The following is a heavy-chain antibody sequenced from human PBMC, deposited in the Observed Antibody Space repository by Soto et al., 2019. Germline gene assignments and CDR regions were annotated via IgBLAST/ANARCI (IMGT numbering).Heavy chain of an antibody. CDR1: GYTFTSYG. CDR3: ARELSGGSRMDV. V-gene: IGHV1-18*01. Sequence: GASVKVSCKASGYTFTSYGISWVRQAPGQGLEWMGWINANNGNTNYAQKFQGRVTMTTNTSISTAYMELSSLRSEDTAVYSCARELSGGSRMDVWGQGTTVTVSS. CDR2: INANNGNT. J-gene: IGHJ6*02. D-gene: IGHD3-10*01.